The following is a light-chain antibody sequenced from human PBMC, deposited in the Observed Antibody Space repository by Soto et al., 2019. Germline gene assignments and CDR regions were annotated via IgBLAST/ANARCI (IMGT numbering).Light chain of an antibody. Sequence: EIVLTQSPATLSLSPGETATLSCRASQSVSSYLAWYQQKPGQAPRLLIYGMSTRATDIPARFSGSGSGTDFTLTISRLEPEDFAVYHCQQYGSSPLITFGQGTRLEIK. CDR2: GMS. CDR3: QQYGSSPLIT. V-gene: IGKV3-20*01. CDR1: QSVSSY. J-gene: IGKJ5*01.